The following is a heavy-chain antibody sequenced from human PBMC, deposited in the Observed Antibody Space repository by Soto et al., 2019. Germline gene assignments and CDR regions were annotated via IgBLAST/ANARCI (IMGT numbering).Heavy chain of an antibody. CDR2: ISSSGSST. V-gene: IGHV3-23*01. CDR3: AKSHVGVALLPMDV. D-gene: IGHD2-8*01. CDR1: GFTFSDHY. J-gene: IGHJ6*02. Sequence: PGGSLRLSCAASGFTFSDHYMAWVRQAPGKGLERVSAISSSGSSTYSADSVKGRFTISRDNSKNTLYLQMNSLRPEDTAVYYCAKSHVGVALLPMDVWGQGTTVTVSS.